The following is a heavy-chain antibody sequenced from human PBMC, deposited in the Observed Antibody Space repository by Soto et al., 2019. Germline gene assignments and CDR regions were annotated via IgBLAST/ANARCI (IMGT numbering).Heavy chain of an antibody. CDR3: VRVPDLVFCCRTSCLYYYDY. V-gene: IGHV3-23*01. J-gene: IGHJ4*02. CDR2: INSNGDST. Sequence: GGALRLSCVASGFTLSRYGMSWVRQAPGKGLEWVSTINSNGDSTYYADSVKGRFTISRDNSRNSLYLQVNSLRAEDTAVYYCVRVPDLVFCCRTSCLYYYDYCGQGALVTVSS. CDR1: GFTLSRYG. D-gene: IGHD2-2*01.